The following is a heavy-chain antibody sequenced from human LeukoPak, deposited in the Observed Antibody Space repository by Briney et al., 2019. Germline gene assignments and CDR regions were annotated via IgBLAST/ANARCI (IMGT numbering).Heavy chain of an antibody. CDR3: ARGIVGAINWFDP. CDR2: INHSGST. CDR1: GGSFSSYC. J-gene: IGHJ5*02. V-gene: IGHV4-34*01. Sequence: SETLSLTCAVYGGSFSSYCWSWIRQSPGKGLEWIGKINHSGSTNYNPSLKSRVTISVDTSKNQFSLKLSSVTAADTAVYYCARGIVGAINWFDPWGQGTLVTVSS. D-gene: IGHD1-26*01.